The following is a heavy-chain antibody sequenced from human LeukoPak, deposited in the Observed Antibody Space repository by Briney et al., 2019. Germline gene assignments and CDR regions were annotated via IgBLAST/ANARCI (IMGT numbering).Heavy chain of an antibody. J-gene: IGHJ4*02. CDR2: ISGSGGST. CDR1: GFTFSRHA. CDR3: AKGAGPLAAAGRATDS. V-gene: IGHV3-23*01. D-gene: IGHD6-13*01. Sequence: GGSLRLSCAASGFTFSRHAMSWVRQAPGKGLEWLSAISGSGGSTYYAVSVKGRFTVSRDNSKNTLYLQINTLRAEDAAVYYCAKGAGPLAAAGRATDSWGQGTLVIVSS.